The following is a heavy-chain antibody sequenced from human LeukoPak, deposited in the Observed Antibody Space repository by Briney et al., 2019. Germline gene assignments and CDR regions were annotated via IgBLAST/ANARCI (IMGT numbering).Heavy chain of an antibody. CDR2: IKGKTDGGTT. Sequence: PGGSLRLSCAASGFTFSNAWMNWVRQAPGKGLEWVGRIKGKTDGGTTDYAAPVKGRFTISRDDSKNTLYLQMNSLKTEDTAVYYCTAELAGIYCGGDCEIYFQHWGQGTLVTVSS. J-gene: IGHJ1*01. CDR1: GFTFSNAW. CDR3: TAELAGIYCGGDCEIYFQH. V-gene: IGHV3-15*07. D-gene: IGHD2-21*02.